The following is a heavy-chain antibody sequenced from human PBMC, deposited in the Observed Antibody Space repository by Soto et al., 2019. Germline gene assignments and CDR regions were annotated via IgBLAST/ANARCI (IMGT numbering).Heavy chain of an antibody. CDR1: GFTFSSYG. CDR3: AKAALAYCGGECYSTFDY. CDR2: ISYDGSNK. Sequence: QVQLVESGGGVVQPGRSLRLSCAASGFTFSSYGMHWVRQAPGKGLEWVAVISYDGSNKYYADSVKGRFTISRDNSKNTLYLQMNRLRAEDTAVYYCAKAALAYCGGECYSTFDYWGQGTLVTVSS. J-gene: IGHJ4*02. D-gene: IGHD2-21*01. V-gene: IGHV3-30*18.